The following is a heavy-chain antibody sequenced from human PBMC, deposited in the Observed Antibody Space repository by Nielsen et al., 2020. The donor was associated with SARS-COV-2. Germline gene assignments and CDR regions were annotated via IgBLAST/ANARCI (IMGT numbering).Heavy chain of an antibody. Sequence: GGSLRLSCAASGFTFSSYSMNWVRQAPGKGLEWVSSISSSSSYTYYADSVKGRFTISRDNAKNSLYLQMNSLRAEDTAVYYCAKTSIAAAVWFDPWGQGTLVTVSS. D-gene: IGHD6-13*01. CDR2: ISSSSSYT. V-gene: IGHV3-21*01. J-gene: IGHJ5*02. CDR3: AKTSIAAAVWFDP. CDR1: GFTFSSYS.